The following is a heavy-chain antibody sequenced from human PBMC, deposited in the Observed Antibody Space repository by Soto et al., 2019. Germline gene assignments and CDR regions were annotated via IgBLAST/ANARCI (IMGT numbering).Heavy chain of an antibody. J-gene: IGHJ4*02. V-gene: IGHV3-30*18. Sequence: WESLRFPCAASGFTFSNYGMRCIRQTPHNGLEWVAVISYDGSNKYYADAVKGRFTISRDNSKNTLYLQMNSLRAEDAAVYYCAKDPEQHLTPGYFDYWGQGTLVTFSS. D-gene: IGHD6-13*01. CDR1: GFTFSNYG. CDR3: AKDPEQHLTPGYFDY. CDR2: ISYDGSNK.